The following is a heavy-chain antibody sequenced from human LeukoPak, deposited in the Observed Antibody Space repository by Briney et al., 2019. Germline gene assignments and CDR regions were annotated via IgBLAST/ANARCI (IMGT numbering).Heavy chain of an antibody. D-gene: IGHD2-8*01. V-gene: IGHV3-23*01. CDR2: TAPV. CDR3: AKDSFSYNGIFDALDV. Sequence: GALLLSCAASGFTFSDYAMTWVRQAPGKGLEWVSSTAPVHYADSVKGRFTISRDDSKNTLILQMNSLRAEDTAIYYCAKDSFSYNGIFDALDVWGQGTMVTVSS. J-gene: IGHJ3*01. CDR1: GFTFSDYA.